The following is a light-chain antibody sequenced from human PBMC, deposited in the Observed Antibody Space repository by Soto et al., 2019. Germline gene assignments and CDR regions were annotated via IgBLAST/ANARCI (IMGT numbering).Light chain of an antibody. J-gene: IGLJ2*01. CDR3: SSYTSSSTRVV. Sequence: QSALTQPASVSGSPGQSFTISCTGTSSDVVGYNYVSWYQQHPGKAPKLMIYEVSNRPSGVSNRFSGSKSGNTASLTISGLQAEDEADYYCSSYTSSSTRVVFGGGTKVTVL. CDR1: SSDVVGYNY. V-gene: IGLV2-14*01. CDR2: EVS.